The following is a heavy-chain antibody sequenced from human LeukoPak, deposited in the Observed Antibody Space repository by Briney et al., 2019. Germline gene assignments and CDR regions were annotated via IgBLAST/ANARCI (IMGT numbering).Heavy chain of an antibody. Sequence: ASVKVSCKAFGYTFTSNYMHWVRQAPGQGLEWMGWINPNSGGTNYAQKFQGRVTMTRDTSISTAYMELSRLRSDDTAVYYCARVRSSGSHRSLVYWGQGTLVTVSS. CDR2: INPNSGGT. D-gene: IGHD6-19*01. V-gene: IGHV1-2*02. CDR1: GYTFTSNY. J-gene: IGHJ4*02. CDR3: ARVRSSGSHRSLVY.